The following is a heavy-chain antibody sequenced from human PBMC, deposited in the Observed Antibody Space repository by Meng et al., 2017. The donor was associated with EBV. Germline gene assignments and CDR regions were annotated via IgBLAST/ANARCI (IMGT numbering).Heavy chain of an antibody. CDR3: ARVVATIFTNWFDP. Sequence: QGQLEESGPGLGKPSGTLSLTCAVSGGSISSSNWWSWVRQPPGKGLEWIGEIYHSGSTNYNPSLKSRVTISVDKSKNQFSLKLSSVTAADTAVYYCARVVATIFTNWFDPWGQGTLVTVSS. CDR2: IYHSGST. CDR1: GGSISSSNW. V-gene: IGHV4-4*02. J-gene: IGHJ5*02. D-gene: IGHD5-12*01.